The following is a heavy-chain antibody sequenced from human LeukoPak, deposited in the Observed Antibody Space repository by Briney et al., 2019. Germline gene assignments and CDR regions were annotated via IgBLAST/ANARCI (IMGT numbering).Heavy chain of an antibody. CDR3: ARGVRGVTAYYFDY. CDR2: IYYSGST. V-gene: IGHV4-39*07. J-gene: IGHJ4*02. D-gene: IGHD3-10*01. CDR1: GGSISSSSYY. Sequence: SETLSLTCTVSGGSISSSSYYWGWIRRPPGKGLEWIGSIYYSGSTYYNPSLKSRVTISVDTSKNQFSLKLSSVTAADTAVYYCARGVRGVTAYYFDYWGQGTLVTVSS.